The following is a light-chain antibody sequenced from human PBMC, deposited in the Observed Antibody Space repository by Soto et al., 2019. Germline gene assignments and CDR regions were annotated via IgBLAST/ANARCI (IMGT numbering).Light chain of an antibody. Sequence: EIVLTNSPGTLSLSQWEIATLSCRASQSVSSSYLAWYQQKPGQAPRLLIYDASNRATGIPARFSGSGSGTEFTLTISSLQSEDFAVHYCQQYNNWPLTFGGATKVDIK. V-gene: IGKV3D-15*01. CDR3: QQYNNWPLT. J-gene: IGKJ4*01. CDR1: QSVSSSY. CDR2: DAS.